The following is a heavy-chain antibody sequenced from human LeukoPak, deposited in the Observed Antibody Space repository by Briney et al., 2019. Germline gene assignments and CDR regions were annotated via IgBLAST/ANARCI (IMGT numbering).Heavy chain of an antibody. CDR2: INHSGST. Sequence: SETLSLTCAVYGGSFSGHYWSWIRQPPGKGLEWIGEINHSGSTNYNPSLKSRVTISVDTSKNQFSLKLSSVTAADTAVYYCARRTGRRLPGRWFDPWGQGTLVTVSS. CDR3: ARRTGRRLPGRWFDP. J-gene: IGHJ5*02. V-gene: IGHV4-34*01. CDR1: GGSFSGHY. D-gene: IGHD7-27*01.